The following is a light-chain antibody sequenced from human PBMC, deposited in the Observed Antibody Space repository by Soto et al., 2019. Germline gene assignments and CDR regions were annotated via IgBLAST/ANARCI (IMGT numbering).Light chain of an antibody. CDR2: AAY. CDR1: QDISTY. Sequence: DIQMTQAPSSLSASVGDRVTITCRARQDISTYLAWYQQKPGKVPKLLISAAYTLQSGVPPRFSGSGSGTDFPLTISSLQPEGFATYYCQKYGNAPLTLVGGTKVEIK. CDR3: QKYGNAPLT. J-gene: IGKJ4*01. V-gene: IGKV1-27*01.